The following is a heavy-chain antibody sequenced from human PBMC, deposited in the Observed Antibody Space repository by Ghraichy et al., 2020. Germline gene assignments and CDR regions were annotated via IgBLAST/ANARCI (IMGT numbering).Heavy chain of an antibody. CDR2: ISGGGGSP. V-gene: IGHV3-23*01. CDR1: GFTFSSYA. J-gene: IGHJ3*01. CDR3: AKGRESSSWFDASHL. D-gene: IGHD6-13*01. Sequence: LSLTCAASGFTFSSYAMSWVRQAPGKGLEWVSAISGGGGSPYYADSVKGRFTISRDNSKNTLYLQMNSLRAEDTAVYYCAKGRESSSWFDASHLWGPRALLTVSS.